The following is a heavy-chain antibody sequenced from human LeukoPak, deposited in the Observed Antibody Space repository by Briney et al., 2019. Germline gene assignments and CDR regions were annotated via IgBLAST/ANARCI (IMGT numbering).Heavy chain of an antibody. D-gene: IGHD2-2*01. CDR3: ATKACSSTSCYHYYYYMDV. CDR1: GYTFTSYY. CDR2: INPSGGSR. Sequence: ASVKVSCKASGYTFTSYYMHWVRQAPGQGLEWMGIINPSGGSRSYAQKFQGRVTMTEDTSTDKAYMELSSLRSEDTAVYYCATKACSSTSCYHYYYYMDVWGKGTTVTVSS. V-gene: IGHV1-46*01. J-gene: IGHJ6*03.